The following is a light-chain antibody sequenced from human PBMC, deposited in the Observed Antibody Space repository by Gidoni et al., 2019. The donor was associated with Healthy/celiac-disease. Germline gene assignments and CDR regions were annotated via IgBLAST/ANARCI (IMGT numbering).Light chain of an antibody. CDR1: QSLLHSNGYNY. CDR3: MQALQTPPT. CDR2: LGS. Sequence: DLVMTQSPLSLPVTPGEPASISCRSSQSLLHSNGYNYLDWYLQKPGKSTQLLIYLGSNRASGVPERFSGSGSGTDFTLKSSRVESEDVGVYYCMQALQTPPTFXQXTKVEIK. J-gene: IGKJ1*01. V-gene: IGKV2-28*01.